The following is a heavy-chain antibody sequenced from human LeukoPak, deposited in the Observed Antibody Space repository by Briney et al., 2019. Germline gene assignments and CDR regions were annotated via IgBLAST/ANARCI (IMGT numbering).Heavy chain of an antibody. V-gene: IGHV3-23*01. Sequence: GGSLRLSCAASGFTFSSYAMSWVRQAPGKGLEWVSAISGSGGSTYYADSVKGRFTISRDNSKNTLYLQMNSLRAEDTAVYYCAREGMGTTFSAWFEPWGQGTLVTVSS. CDR2: ISGSGGST. D-gene: IGHD1-7*01. CDR3: AREGMGTTFSAWFEP. J-gene: IGHJ5*02. CDR1: GFTFSSYA.